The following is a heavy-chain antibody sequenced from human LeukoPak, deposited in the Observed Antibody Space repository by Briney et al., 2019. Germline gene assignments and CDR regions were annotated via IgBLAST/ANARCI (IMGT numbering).Heavy chain of an antibody. J-gene: IGHJ4*02. CDR3: ARDMRYDFWSGYPDY. CDR2: INWDGGST. D-gene: IGHD3-3*01. CDR1: GFTFGDYG. V-gene: IGHV3-20*04. Sequence: PGGSLRLSCAASGFTFGDYGMSWVRQAPGKGLEWVSGINWDGGSTGYSDSLKGRFNTSRDNAKHSLYLQINSLRAEDTAVHYCARDMRYDFWSGYPDYWGQGTLVTVSS.